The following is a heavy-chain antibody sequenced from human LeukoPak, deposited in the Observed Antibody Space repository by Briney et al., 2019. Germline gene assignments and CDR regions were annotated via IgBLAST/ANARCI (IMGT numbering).Heavy chain of an antibody. D-gene: IGHD6-19*01. Sequence: PGWSLRLSCAASGFTFSSYEMNWVRQAPGKGLEWVSYISSSGSAIYYADSVKGRFTISRDNAKNSLYLQMNSLRAEDTAVYYCARCSGGWSDYWGQGTLVTVSS. CDR2: ISSSGSAI. V-gene: IGHV3-48*03. CDR3: ARCSGGWSDY. J-gene: IGHJ4*01. CDR1: GFTFSSYE.